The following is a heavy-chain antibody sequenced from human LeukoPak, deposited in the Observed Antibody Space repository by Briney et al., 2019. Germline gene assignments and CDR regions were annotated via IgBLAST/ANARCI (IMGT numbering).Heavy chain of an antibody. Sequence: GSVKVSCKASGYTFTGYYMHWVRQAPGKGLEWMGWINPNSGGTNYAQKFQGRVTMTRDTSISTAYMELSRLRSDDTAVYYCARGAWQQLPEYYFDYWGQGTLVTVSS. CDR2: INPNSGGT. J-gene: IGHJ4*02. V-gene: IGHV1-2*02. D-gene: IGHD6-13*01. CDR3: ARGAWQQLPEYYFDY. CDR1: GYTFTGYY.